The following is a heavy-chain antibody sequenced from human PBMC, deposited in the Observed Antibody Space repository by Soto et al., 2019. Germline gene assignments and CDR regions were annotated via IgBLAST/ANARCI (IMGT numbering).Heavy chain of an antibody. D-gene: IGHD5-18*01. V-gene: IGHV1-69*06. CDR1: GGTFSSYA. CDR3: ARVGGTGGYTYGLDY. CDR2: IIPVFGTG. Sequence: ASVNVSCKASGGTFSSYAISWVRQAPGQGLEWMGGIIPVFGTGIYAQKFQGRVTITADKSTNTAYMELSSLRSEDTAVYFCARVGGTGGYTYGLDYWGQGTLVTVSS. J-gene: IGHJ4*02.